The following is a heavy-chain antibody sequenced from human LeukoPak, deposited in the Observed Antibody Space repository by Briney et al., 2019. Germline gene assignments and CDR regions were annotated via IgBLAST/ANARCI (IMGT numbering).Heavy chain of an antibody. V-gene: IGHV3-23*01. D-gene: IGHD1-1*01. J-gene: IGHJ4*02. Sequence: GGSLRLSCAASGFTFTNYAMSWVRQAPGKGLEWVSAMSGSGYSTYYADSVKGRFTISRDNAKNSLYLQMNSLRAEDTAVYYCAREGGKLEKLDYWGQGTLVTVSS. CDR3: AREGGKLEKLDY. CDR1: GFTFTNYA. CDR2: MSGSGYST.